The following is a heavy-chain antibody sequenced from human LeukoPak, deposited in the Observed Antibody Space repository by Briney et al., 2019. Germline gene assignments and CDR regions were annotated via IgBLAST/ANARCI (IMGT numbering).Heavy chain of an antibody. V-gene: IGHV3-30-3*01. CDR1: GFTFGSYA. CDR2: ISYDGSNK. CDR3: ARERWFGELLSADGMDV. J-gene: IGHJ6*02. Sequence: GRSLRLSCAASGFTFGSYAMHWVRQAPGKGLEWVAVISYDGSNKYYADSVKGRFTISRDNSKNTLYLQMNSLRAEDTAVYYCARERWFGELLSADGMDVWGQGTTVTVSS. D-gene: IGHD3-10*01.